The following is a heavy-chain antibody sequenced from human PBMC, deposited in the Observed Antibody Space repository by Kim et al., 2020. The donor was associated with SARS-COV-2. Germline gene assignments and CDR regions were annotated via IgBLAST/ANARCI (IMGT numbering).Heavy chain of an antibody. CDR3: ARTIFIAPYIVGATTDDY. CDR2: IYYSGST. J-gene: IGHJ4*02. Sequence: SETLSLTCTVSGGSVSSGSYYWSWIRQPPGKGLEWIGYIYYSGSTNYNPSLKSRVTISVDTSKNQFSLKLSSVTAADTAVYYCARTIFIAPYIVGATTDDYWGQGTLVTVSS. V-gene: IGHV4-61*01. CDR1: GGSVSSGSYY. D-gene: IGHD1-26*01.